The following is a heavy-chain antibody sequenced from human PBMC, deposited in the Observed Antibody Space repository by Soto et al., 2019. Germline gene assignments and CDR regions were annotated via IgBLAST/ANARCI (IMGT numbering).Heavy chain of an antibody. D-gene: IGHD1-1*01. J-gene: IGHJ6*02. CDR3: ARDRLRYNWNDFPYYYYGMDV. V-gene: IGHV3-30-3*01. CDR2: ISYDGSNK. CDR1: GFTFSSYA. Sequence: QVQLVESGRGVFQPGRSLRLSCAASGFTFSSYAMHWVRQAPGKGLEWVAVISYDGSNKYYADSVKGRFTISRDNSKNTLYLQMNSLRAEDTAVYYCARDRLRYNWNDFPYYYYGMDVWGQGTTVTVSS.